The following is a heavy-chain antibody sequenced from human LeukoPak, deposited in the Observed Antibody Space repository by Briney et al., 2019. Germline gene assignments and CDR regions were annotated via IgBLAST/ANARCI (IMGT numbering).Heavy chain of an antibody. CDR3: AKGHTTVTRYVDY. Sequence: SETLSLTCTVSGYSISSGYYWGWIRQPPGKGLEWIGSIYHSGSTYYNPSLKSRVTISVDTSKNQFSLRLSSVTAADTAVYYCAKGHTTVTRYVDYWGQGTLVTVSS. D-gene: IGHD4-17*01. CDR1: GYSISSGYY. J-gene: IGHJ4*02. V-gene: IGHV4-38-2*02. CDR2: IYHSGST.